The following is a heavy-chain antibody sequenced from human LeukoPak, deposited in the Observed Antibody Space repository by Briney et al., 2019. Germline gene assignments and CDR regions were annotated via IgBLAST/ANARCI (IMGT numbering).Heavy chain of an antibody. CDR1: GFTFSDYW. V-gene: IGHV3-7*01. CDR3: ARGEFAWIQGSYGMNV. Sequence: GGSLRLSCAASGFTFSDYWMTWVCQAPGKGPEWVANIKQDVSDKYYVDSVKGRFTISRDNAKNALYLQMNSLRAEDTAVYYCARGEFAWIQGSYGMNVWGQGTTVTVSS. CDR2: IKQDVSDK. D-gene: IGHD5-18*01. J-gene: IGHJ6*02.